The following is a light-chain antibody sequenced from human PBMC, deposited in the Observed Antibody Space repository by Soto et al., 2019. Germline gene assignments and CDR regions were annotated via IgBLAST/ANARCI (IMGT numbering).Light chain of an antibody. J-gene: IGLJ3*02. CDR2: EVS. CDR3: TSYTTSSTHWV. Sequence: QSVLTQPASVSGSPGQSITISCTGTSSDVGGYNYVSSYQQHPGKAPKLMIYEVSNRPSGVSNRFSGSKSGNTASLTISGLQAEDEADYYCTSYTTSSTHWVFGGGTKLTVL. V-gene: IGLV2-14*01. CDR1: SSDVGGYNY.